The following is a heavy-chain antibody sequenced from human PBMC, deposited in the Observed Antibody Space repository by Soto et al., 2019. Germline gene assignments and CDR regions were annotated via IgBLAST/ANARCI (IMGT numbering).Heavy chain of an antibody. J-gene: IGHJ6*02. V-gene: IGHV4-4*02. CDR2: ISSSEGS. D-gene: IGHD1-1*01. CDR3: ATQTISYTWDV. Sequence: QVQLQESGPGLVKPSGTLSLSCAVSGGSITNTKWWTWVRQAPGKDLEWIGEISSSEGSTYNPSLKGRVAMSLETFNDQCSLRLSSLTAADTAVADCATQTISYTWDVWGQGTTVTVS. CDR1: GGSITNTKW.